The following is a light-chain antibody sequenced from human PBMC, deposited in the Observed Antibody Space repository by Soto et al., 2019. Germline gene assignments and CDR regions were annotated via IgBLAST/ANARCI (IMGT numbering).Light chain of an antibody. CDR3: QQRSNWLLFT. Sequence: EIVLTQSPATLSLSPGERATLSCRASQSVSSYLAWYQQKPGQAPRLLIYDASNRATGIPARFSGSGSGTDFTPTISSLEPEDFAVYYCQQRSNWLLFTFVPGTKVDS. J-gene: IGKJ3*01. CDR1: QSVSSY. V-gene: IGKV3-11*01. CDR2: DAS.